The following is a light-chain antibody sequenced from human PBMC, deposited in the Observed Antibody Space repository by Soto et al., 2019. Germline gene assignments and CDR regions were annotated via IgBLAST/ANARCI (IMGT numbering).Light chain of an antibody. J-gene: IGLJ2*01. CDR2: EGS. CDR3: CSYVGGSPVV. V-gene: IGLV2-23*01. CDR1: SGDIGNYNL. Sequence: QSALTQAASVSGSPGQSITISCAGTSGDIGNYNLVSWYQQHPGKAPKLMIYEGSKRPSGVSIRFSGSKSGNTAALTISGHQAEDEADYYCCSYVGGSPVVFGGGTKLTVL.